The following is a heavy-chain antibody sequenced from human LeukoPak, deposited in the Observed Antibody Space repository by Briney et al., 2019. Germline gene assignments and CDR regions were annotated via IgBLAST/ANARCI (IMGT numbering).Heavy chain of an antibody. CDR1: SGSFSGYY. Sequence: SETLSLTCAVYSGSFSGYYWSWIRQPPGKGLEWIGEINHSGSTNYNPSLKSRVTISVDTSKNQFSLKLSSVTVADTAVYYCARGRPVLLWFGEPSNWFDPWGEGTLVTVSS. CDR2: INHSGST. J-gene: IGHJ5*02. V-gene: IGHV4-34*01. CDR3: ARGRPVLLWFGEPSNWFDP. D-gene: IGHD3-10*01.